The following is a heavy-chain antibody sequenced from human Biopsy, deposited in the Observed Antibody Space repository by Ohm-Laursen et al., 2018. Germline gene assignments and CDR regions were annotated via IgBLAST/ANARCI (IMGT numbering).Heavy chain of an antibody. Sequence: SETLSLTWTVSGGSFTGHYWTWIRQPPGKGLEWIGHISHTGYTSYKSSLKSRVTISLDTSRKHFSLRLTSLAAADTVVYYCARGSNEYGGLYFPHWGQGTLVTVPS. CDR1: GGSFTGHY. J-gene: IGHJ1*01. CDR2: ISHTGYT. D-gene: IGHD4-23*01. CDR3: ARGSNEYGGLYFPH. V-gene: IGHV4-59*11.